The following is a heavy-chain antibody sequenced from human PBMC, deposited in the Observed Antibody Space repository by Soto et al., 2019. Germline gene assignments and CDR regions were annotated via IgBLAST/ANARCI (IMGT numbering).Heavy chain of an antibody. D-gene: IGHD1-20*01. CDR3: ASLHNWNLPLREDY. J-gene: IGHJ4*02. CDR1: GGSINSGDYY. V-gene: IGHV4-30-4*01. Sequence: QVQLQESGPGLVKPSQTLSLTCTVSGGSINSGDYYWSWIRQPPGKGLEWIGFIYYSGSTYYNPSLKSRVTISIDTSNNQFSLKLSSVTAADTAVYYCASLHNWNLPLREDYWGQGTLVTVSS. CDR2: IYYSGST.